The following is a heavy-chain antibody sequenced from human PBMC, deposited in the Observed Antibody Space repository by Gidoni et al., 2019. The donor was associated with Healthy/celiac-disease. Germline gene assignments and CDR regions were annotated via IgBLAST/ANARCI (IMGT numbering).Heavy chain of an antibody. CDR3: ASSYSSSWYGDAFDI. CDR2: INAGNGNT. CDR1: GYTFTSYA. Sequence: QVQLVQSGAEVKKPGASVKVSCKASGYTFTSYAMHWVRQAPVQRLEWMGWINAGNGNTKYSQKFQGRVTITRDTSASTAYMELSSLRSEDTAVYYCASSYSSSWYGDAFDIWGQGTMVTVSS. D-gene: IGHD6-13*01. V-gene: IGHV1-3*01. J-gene: IGHJ3*02.